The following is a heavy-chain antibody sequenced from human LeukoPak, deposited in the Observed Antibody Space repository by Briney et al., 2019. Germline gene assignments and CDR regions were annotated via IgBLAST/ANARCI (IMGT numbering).Heavy chain of an antibody. D-gene: IGHD4-17*01. V-gene: IGHV3-48*01. CDR1: GFTFSSYS. J-gene: IGHJ4*02. CDR3: ARTRITVTTRSWDY. CDR2: ISSSSSTI. Sequence: GGSLRLSCAASGFTFSSYSMNWVRQAPGKGLEWVSYISSSSSTIYYADSVKGRFTISRDNAKNSLYLQINSLRAEDTAVYYCARTRITVTTRSWDYWGQGTLVTVSS.